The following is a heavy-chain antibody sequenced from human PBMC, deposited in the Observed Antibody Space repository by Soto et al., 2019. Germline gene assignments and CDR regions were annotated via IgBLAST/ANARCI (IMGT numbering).Heavy chain of an antibody. J-gene: IGHJ4*02. CDR2: INPSGGST. Sequence: QVQLVQSGAEVKKPGASVKVSCKASGYTFTSYYMHWVRQAPGQGLEWMGIINPSGGSTSYAQKFQGGVTMARGKPTSTGYMELGSLRSEDTAVYYCAGGGLVVVTAIATVDYWGRGTLVSVSS. CDR1: GYTFTSYY. D-gene: IGHD2-21*02. V-gene: IGHV1-46*03. CDR3: AGGGLVVVTAIATVDY.